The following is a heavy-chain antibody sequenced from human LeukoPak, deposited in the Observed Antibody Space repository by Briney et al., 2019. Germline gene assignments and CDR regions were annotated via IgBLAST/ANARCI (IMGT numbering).Heavy chain of an antibody. Sequence: GGSLRLSCAASGFTFSTYSINWVRQAPGKGLEWVSYISGSSTTIYYADSVKGRFTISRDDAKNSLYLQMNSLRDEDTAVYYCAKDLVGATASWGQGTLVTVSS. V-gene: IGHV3-48*02. CDR3: AKDLVGATAS. D-gene: IGHD1-26*01. CDR1: GFTFSTYS. CDR2: ISGSSTTI. J-gene: IGHJ5*02.